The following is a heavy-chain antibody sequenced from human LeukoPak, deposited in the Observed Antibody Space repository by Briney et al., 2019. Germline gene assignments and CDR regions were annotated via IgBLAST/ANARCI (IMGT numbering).Heavy chain of an antibody. CDR3: ARPLQGIVGATGFDY. D-gene: IGHD1-26*01. J-gene: IGHJ4*02. Sequence: GESLKISCQGSEYSFATYWIAWLRQMPGKGLEWMGIIYPSDSDTRYSPSFQGQVPISADKSIKTAYLQWSSLKASDTAMYYCARPLQGIVGATGFDYWGQGTLITVSS. CDR2: IYPSDSDT. CDR1: EYSFATYW. V-gene: IGHV5-51*01.